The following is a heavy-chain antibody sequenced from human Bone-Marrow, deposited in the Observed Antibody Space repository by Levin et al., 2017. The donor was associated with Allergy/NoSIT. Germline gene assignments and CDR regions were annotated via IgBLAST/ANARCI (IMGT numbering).Heavy chain of an antibody. CDR3: ARDQWRRMVRGVKWATDWFDP. V-gene: IGHV1-18*01. D-gene: IGHD3-10*01. CDR1: GYTFTSYG. Sequence: ASVKVSCKASGYTFTSYGISWVRQAPGQGLEWMGWISAYNGNTNYAQKLQGRVTMTTDTSTSTAYMELRSLRSDDTAVYYCARDQWRRMVRGVKWATDWFDPWGQGTLVTVSS. J-gene: IGHJ5*02. CDR2: ISAYNGNT.